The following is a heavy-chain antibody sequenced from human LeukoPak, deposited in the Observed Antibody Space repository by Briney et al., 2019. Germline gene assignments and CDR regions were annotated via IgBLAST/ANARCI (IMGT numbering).Heavy chain of an antibody. J-gene: IGHJ4*02. V-gene: IGHV3-7*01. CDR2: IRQDGSEI. CDR1: GFTFTNYW. Sequence: PGGSLRLSCADSGFTFTNYWMTWVCQAPGKGLERVANIRQDGSEIYYVDSVKGGFTISRDDSKNTLFLQMNSLRAEDMAVYYCARDIGTWPNSLFDYWGQGNLVTVSS. CDR3: ARDIGTWPNSLFDY. D-gene: IGHD4-23*01.